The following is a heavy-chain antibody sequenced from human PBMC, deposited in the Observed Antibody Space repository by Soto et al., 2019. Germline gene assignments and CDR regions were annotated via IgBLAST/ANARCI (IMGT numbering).Heavy chain of an antibody. CDR1: GFTFSSYG. CDR3: ARQQYDYYGMDV. Sequence: QVQLVESGGGVVQPGRSLRLSCAASGFTFSSYGMHWVRQAPGKGLEWVAVIWYDGSNKYYADSAKGRFTISRDNSKNTLYLQMNSLRAEDTAVYYCARQQYDYYGMDVWGQGTTVTVSS. V-gene: IGHV3-33*01. J-gene: IGHJ6*02. D-gene: IGHD6-13*01. CDR2: IWYDGSNK.